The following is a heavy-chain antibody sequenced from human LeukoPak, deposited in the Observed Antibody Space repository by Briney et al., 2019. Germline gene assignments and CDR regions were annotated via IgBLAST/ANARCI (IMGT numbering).Heavy chain of an antibody. CDR1: GFTFSSYA. J-gene: IGHJ6*02. V-gene: IGHV3-30-3*01. CDR3: AREFGYYDGSGYPLGMDV. D-gene: IGHD3-22*01. CDR2: ISYDGSNK. Sequence: PGGSLRLSCAASGFTFSSYAMHWVRQAPGKGLEWVAVISYDGSNKYYADSVKGRFTISRDNSKNTLYLQMNSLRAEDTAVYYCAREFGYYDGSGYPLGMDVWGQGTTVTVSS.